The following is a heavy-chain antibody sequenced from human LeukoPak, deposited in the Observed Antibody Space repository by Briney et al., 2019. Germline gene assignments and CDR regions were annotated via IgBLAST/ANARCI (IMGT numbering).Heavy chain of an antibody. D-gene: IGHD6-13*01. Sequence: KASETLSLTCAVYGGSFSGYYWSWIRQPPGKGLEWIGEINHSGSTNYNPSLKSRVTISVDTSKNQFSLKLSSVTAADTAVYYCARFVLSIAAAGDPLDAFDIWGQGTMVTVSS. J-gene: IGHJ3*02. CDR3: ARFVLSIAAAGDPLDAFDI. CDR2: INHSGST. CDR1: GGSFSGYY. V-gene: IGHV4-34*01.